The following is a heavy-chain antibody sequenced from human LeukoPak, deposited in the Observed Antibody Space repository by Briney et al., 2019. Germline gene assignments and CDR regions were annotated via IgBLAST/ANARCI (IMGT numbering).Heavy chain of an antibody. V-gene: IGHV3-30*04. CDR1: GFTFSRYP. Sequence: GGSLRLSCAASGFTFSRYPMHWVRQAPGKGLEWVTVISTDGRDIKYADSVKGRFTISRDSSKNTLSLQMNSLRDDDTAVYYCARDAQISAAAYYFDYWGQGTLVTVCS. CDR3: ARDAQISAAAYYFDY. D-gene: IGHD6-13*01. J-gene: IGHJ4*02. CDR2: ISTDGRDI.